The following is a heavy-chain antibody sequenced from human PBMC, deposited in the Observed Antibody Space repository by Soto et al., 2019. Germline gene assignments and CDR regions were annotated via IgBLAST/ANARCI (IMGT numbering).Heavy chain of an antibody. V-gene: IGHV4-31*03. CDR2: IYYSGST. D-gene: IGHD2-15*01. CDR1: GGSISSGGYY. Sequence: QVQLQESGPGLVKPSQTLSLTCTVSGGSISSGGYYWSWIRQHPGKGLEWIGYIYYSGSTYYNPSLTGRVTISVDTSKNQFSLKLSSVTAADTAVYYCARAGSSVEVDYWGQGTLVTVSA. CDR3: ARAGSSVEVDY. J-gene: IGHJ4*02.